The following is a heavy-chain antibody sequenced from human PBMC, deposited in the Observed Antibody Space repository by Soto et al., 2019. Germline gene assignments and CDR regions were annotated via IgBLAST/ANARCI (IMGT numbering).Heavy chain of an antibody. CDR2: ISAYNGNT. D-gene: IGHD3-3*01. CDR3: AREDYDFWRTPFGMDV. CDR1: GYTFTRYG. J-gene: IGHJ6*02. Sequence: AAVKVSCKASGYTFTRYGISWVRQAPGQGLEWMGWISAYNGNTNYAQKLQGRVTMTTDTSTSTAYMELRSLRSDDTAVYYCAREDYDFWRTPFGMDVWGQGTTVTVSS. V-gene: IGHV1-18*04.